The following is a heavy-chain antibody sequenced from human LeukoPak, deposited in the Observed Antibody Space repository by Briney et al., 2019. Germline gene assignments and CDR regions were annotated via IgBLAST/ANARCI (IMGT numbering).Heavy chain of an antibody. D-gene: IGHD6-19*01. V-gene: IGHV3-23*01. CDR2: ISGSGGST. J-gene: IGHJ6*03. CDR3: ARAQQWLGSYMDV. Sequence: PGGSLRLSCAASGFTFSSYAMSWVRQAPGKGLEWVSAISGSGGSTYYADSVKGRFTISRDNSKNTLYLQMNSLRAEDTAVYYCARAQQWLGSYMDVWGKGTTVTVSS. CDR1: GFTFSSYA.